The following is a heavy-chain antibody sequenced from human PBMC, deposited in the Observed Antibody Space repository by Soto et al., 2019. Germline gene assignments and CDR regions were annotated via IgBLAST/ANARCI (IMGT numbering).Heavy chain of an antibody. CDR3: ARDFFSSSSSHYFDI. Sequence: ASVKVSCKASGYSIVNFGFSWVRQAPGQGLEWMGWISGSSGETRYAQKLQGRVTMTTDTYTSTAYMELRSLNSDDTAVYYCARDFFSSSSSHYFDIWGQGPMVTVSS. D-gene: IGHD6-6*01. V-gene: IGHV1-18*01. J-gene: IGHJ4*02. CDR1: GYSIVNFG. CDR2: ISGSSGET.